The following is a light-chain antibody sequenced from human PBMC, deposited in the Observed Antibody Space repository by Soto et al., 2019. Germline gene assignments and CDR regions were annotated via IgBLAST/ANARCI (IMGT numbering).Light chain of an antibody. CDR3: QSYDSSLRTGV. V-gene: IGLV1-40*01. CDR1: SSNIGAGYD. J-gene: IGLJ1*01. CDR2: GNS. Sequence: QCVLTQPASVSGAPGQRVTISCTGSSSNIGAGYDVHWYQQLPGTAPKLLIYGNSNRPSGVPDRFSGSKSGTSASLAITGLQAEDEADYYCQSYDSSLRTGVFGTGTKVTVL.